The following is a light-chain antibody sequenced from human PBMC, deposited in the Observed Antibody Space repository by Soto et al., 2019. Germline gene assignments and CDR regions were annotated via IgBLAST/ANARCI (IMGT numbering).Light chain of an antibody. CDR1: SSDVGGYNY. Sequence: QSALTQPASVSGSPGQSITISCTGTSSDVGGYNYVSWYQQHPGKAPKLMIYEVSNRPSGVSNRFSGSKSGNTASLTISGLQAEDEAEYYCSSYTDSSTYVVFGGGTKLTVL. CDR2: EVS. J-gene: IGLJ2*01. V-gene: IGLV2-14*01. CDR3: SSYTDSSTYVV.